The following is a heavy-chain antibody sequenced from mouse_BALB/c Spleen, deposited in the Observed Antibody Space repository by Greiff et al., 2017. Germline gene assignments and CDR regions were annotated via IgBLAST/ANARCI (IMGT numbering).Heavy chain of an antibody. D-gene: IGHD2-13*01. Sequence: EVQGVESGGGLVQPGGSRKLSCAASGFTFSSFGMHWVRQAPEKGLEWVAYISSGSSTIYYADTVKGRFTISRDNPKNTLFLQMTSLRSEDTAMYYCARDYYYAMDYWGQGTSVTVSA. V-gene: IGHV5-17*02. CDR1: GFTFSSFG. CDR2: ISSGSSTI. CDR3: ARDYYYAMDY. J-gene: IGHJ4*01.